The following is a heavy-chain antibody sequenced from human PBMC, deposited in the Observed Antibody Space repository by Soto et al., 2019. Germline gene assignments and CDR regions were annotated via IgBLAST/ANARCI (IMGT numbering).Heavy chain of an antibody. CDR1: GFTFSNAW. CDR3: ATASTGFARYFDL. Sequence: EELLVESGGGLVKPGGSLRLSCAASGFTFSNAWMSWVRQAPGKGPEWVGRILNKATGGTTDYIAPVKGRFSISRDDSKNTMYLQMDSLKTEDTSVYYCATASTGFARYFDLWGRGTLFTVSS. D-gene: IGHD2-8*02. V-gene: IGHV3-15*01. J-gene: IGHJ2*01. CDR2: ILNKATGGTT.